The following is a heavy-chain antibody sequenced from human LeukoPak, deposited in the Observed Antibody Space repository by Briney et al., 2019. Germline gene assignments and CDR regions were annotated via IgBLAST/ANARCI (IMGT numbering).Heavy chain of an antibody. CDR1: GFTFSTYS. CDR2: INSDGSST. D-gene: IGHD3-10*01. J-gene: IGHJ4*02. CDR3: AKFRYYYGSGSYSYDY. Sequence: GGSLRLSCTASGFTFSTYSMNWVRQAPGKGLVWVSRINSDGSSTNYADSVKGRFTISRDNAKNTLYLQMNSLRAEDTAVYYCAKFRYYYGSGSYSYDYWGQGTLVTVSS. V-gene: IGHV3-74*01.